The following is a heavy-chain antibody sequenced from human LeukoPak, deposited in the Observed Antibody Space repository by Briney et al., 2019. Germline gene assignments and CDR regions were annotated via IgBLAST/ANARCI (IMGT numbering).Heavy chain of an antibody. CDR1: GGSISSYY. CDR2: IYTSVST. CDR3: ASRPRGYSYGLSAFDI. J-gene: IGHJ3*02. Sequence: SETLSLTCTVSGGSISSYYWSWIWQPAGKGLEWIGRIYTSVSTNYNPSLKSRVTMSVDTSKNQFSLKLSSVTAADTAVYYCASRPRGYSYGLSAFDIWGRGTMVTVSS. V-gene: IGHV4-4*07. D-gene: IGHD5-18*01.